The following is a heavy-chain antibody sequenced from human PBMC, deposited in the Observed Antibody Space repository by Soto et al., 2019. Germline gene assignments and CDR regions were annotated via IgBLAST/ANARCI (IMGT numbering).Heavy chain of an antibody. V-gene: IGHV3-73*02. J-gene: IGHJ6*04. CDR3: ARGEGAAIGDYYYHGMDV. D-gene: IGHD2-2*02. CDR1: GFIFSGSA. CDR2: IRTRVNSFAT. Sequence: EVQLVESGGGLVRPGGSRKLSCSASGFIFSGSAINWVRQASGKGRAWVARIRTRVNSFATPSVGSVKGRFTFSRDDSKNTAYLQMNTRKPEDTAVYYCARGEGAAIGDYYYHGMDVWGKGTTVTVSS.